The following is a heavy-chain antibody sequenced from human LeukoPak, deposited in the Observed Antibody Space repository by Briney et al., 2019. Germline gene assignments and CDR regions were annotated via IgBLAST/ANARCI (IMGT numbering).Heavy chain of an antibody. CDR3: SKAPLGACAGAVCYYLDV. CDR1: EFSISHYA. Sequence: GGSLRLSCTASEFSISHYAMSWVRQAPGKGLEWGSADTSSTTSTYYASSVGGRFTISRDNSMNTLSLQMNSLRADDTAVYYCSKAPLGACAGAVCYYLDVWGKGTTVIVSS. V-gene: IGHV3-23*01. J-gene: IGHJ6*03. CDR2: DTSSTTST. D-gene: IGHD2-8*02.